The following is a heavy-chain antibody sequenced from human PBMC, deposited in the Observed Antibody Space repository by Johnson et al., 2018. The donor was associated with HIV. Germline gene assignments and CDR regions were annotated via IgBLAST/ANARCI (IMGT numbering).Heavy chain of an antibody. D-gene: IGHD2-15*01. CDR2: IRSKGVTYAT. Sequence: EVQLVESGGGLVQPGGSLKLACAASGFTFSGSALHWVRQASGKGLEWIGHIRSKGVTYATAYAASVKGRFTISRDDSQNTAYLQMNSLRTEDTAVYYCTKFVGYCSGGGCYTPGDIWGQGTMVTVSS. J-gene: IGHJ3*02. V-gene: IGHV3-73*01. CDR1: GFTFSGSA. CDR3: TKFVGYCSGGGCYTPGDI.